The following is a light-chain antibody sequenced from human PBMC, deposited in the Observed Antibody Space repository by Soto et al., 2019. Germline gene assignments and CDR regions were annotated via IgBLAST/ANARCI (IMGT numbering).Light chain of an antibody. J-gene: IGKJ3*01. CDR1: QSISSY. CDR3: QQRSNWLT. V-gene: IGKV3-11*01. Sequence: EIVLTQSPATLSLSPGERVTLSCRASQSISSYLAWYQQKPGQAPRLLIYDASNRATGIPARFSGSGSGTGFTLTISSLEPEDFAIYYCQQRSNWLTFGPGTKVDIK. CDR2: DAS.